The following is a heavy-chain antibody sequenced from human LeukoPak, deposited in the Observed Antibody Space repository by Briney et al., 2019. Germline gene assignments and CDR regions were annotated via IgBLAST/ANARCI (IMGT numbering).Heavy chain of an antibody. J-gene: IGHJ4*02. CDR3: ARDLNRRGEFDY. CDR2: VYSTGNT. CDR1: GGSISSSTYC. Sequence: SETLSLTCTVSGGSISSSTYCWGWIRQPPGEGLEWIASVYSTGNTFYNPFLKSGVTISVDTSKNQSSLRLSAVTAADTAVYYCARDLNRRGEFDYWGQGTPVTVSS. V-gene: IGHV4-39*07. D-gene: IGHD3-10*01.